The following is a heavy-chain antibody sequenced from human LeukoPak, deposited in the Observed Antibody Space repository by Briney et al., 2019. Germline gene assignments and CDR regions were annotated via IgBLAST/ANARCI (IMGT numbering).Heavy chain of an antibody. Sequence: GRSLRLSCAASGFTFSSYAMHWVRQAPGKGLEWVAVISYDGSNKYYADSVKGRFTISRDNSKNTLYLQMNSLRAEDTAVYFCATRPASETYYAVFDYWGQGTLVTVSS. CDR1: GFTFSSYA. D-gene: IGHD1-26*01. V-gene: IGHV3-30-3*01. J-gene: IGHJ4*02. CDR2: ISYDGSNK. CDR3: ATRPASETYYAVFDY.